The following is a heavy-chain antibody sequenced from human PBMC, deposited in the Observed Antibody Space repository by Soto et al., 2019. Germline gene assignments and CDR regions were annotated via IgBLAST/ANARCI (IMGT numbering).Heavy chain of an antibody. D-gene: IGHD3-22*01. CDR1: GYSFTGNS. J-gene: IGHJ6*03. Sequence: GASVKVSCKASGYSFTGNSMHWVRQAPGQGLEWMGWISANNGDTNYAQKLQGRVTMTTDTSTSTAYMELRSLRSDDTAVYYCAREGDGSLPTGTYYYYYMDVWGKGTTVTVSS. CDR3: AREGDGSLPTGTYYYYYMDV. CDR2: ISANNGDT. V-gene: IGHV1-18*04.